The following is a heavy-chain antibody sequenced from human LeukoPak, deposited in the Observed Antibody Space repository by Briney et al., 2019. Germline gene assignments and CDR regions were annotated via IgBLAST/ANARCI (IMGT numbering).Heavy chain of an antibody. Sequence: ASVKVSCKASGYTFTGYYMHWVRQAPGQGLEWMGWINPNSGGTNYAQKLQGRVTMTTDTSTSTAYMELRSLRSDDTAVYYCARDNPHGPLNWNYVSDYWGQGTLVTVSS. J-gene: IGHJ4*02. CDR2: INPNSGGT. CDR1: GYTFTGYY. V-gene: IGHV1-2*02. CDR3: ARDNPHGPLNWNYVSDY. D-gene: IGHD1-7*01.